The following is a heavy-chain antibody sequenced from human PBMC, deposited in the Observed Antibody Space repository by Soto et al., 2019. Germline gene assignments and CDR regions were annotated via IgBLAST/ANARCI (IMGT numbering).Heavy chain of an antibody. CDR3: ARDWHSSGWFPQADNWFDP. CDR2: IIPIFGTA. J-gene: IGHJ5*02. V-gene: IGHV1-69*13. D-gene: IGHD6-19*01. CDR1: GGTFSSYA. Sequence: SVNVSCKASGGTFSSYAISWVRQAPGQGLEWMGGIIPIFGTANYAQKFQGRVTITADESTSTAYMELSSLRSEDTAVYYCARDWHSSGWFPQADNWFDPWGQGTLVTVSS.